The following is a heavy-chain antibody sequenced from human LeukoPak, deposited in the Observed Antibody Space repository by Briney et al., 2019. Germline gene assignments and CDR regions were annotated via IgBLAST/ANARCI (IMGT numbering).Heavy chain of an antibody. CDR2: IHPNSGKT. J-gene: IGHJ4*02. CDR1: GYTFRSYE. Sequence: ASVKVSCKASGYTFRSYEINWVPQAPGQGLEWVGWIHPNSGKTGYAQKFQGRVTMTRDTSTETAFMELSSLKFDDTAIFYCARGHYGGNRYFDIWGQGTLVTVSS. V-gene: IGHV1-8*01. D-gene: IGHD4-23*01. CDR3: ARGHYGGNRYFDI.